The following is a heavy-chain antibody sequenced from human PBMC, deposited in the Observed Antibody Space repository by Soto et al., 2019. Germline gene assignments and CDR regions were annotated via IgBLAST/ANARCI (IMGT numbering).Heavy chain of an antibody. CDR2: IYHSGST. CDR3: ASQDYSSSTDASFLVNGYFEL. D-gene: IGHD6-6*01. V-gene: IGHV4-4*02. J-gene: IGHJ2*01. Sequence: QMQLQESGPGLVKPSGTLSLTCGVSGGSISSSKWWTWVRQPPGKGPEWIGEIYHSGSTNYNPSLTSRATISLDKSNNQSSLTLTSVTAADTAVYYCASQDYSSSTDASFLVNGYFELWGRGILVTVSS. CDR1: GGSISSSKW.